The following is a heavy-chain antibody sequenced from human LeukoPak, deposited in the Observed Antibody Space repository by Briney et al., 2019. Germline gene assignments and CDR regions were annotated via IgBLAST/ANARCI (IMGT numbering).Heavy chain of an antibody. D-gene: IGHD3-10*01. Sequence: ASVKVSCKASGYTFTGYYMHWVRQAPGQGLAWMGWINPNSGGTNYAQKFQGRVTMPRDTSISTAYMELSRLRSDDTAVYYCARDRLWFGEIPFFQHWGQGTLVTVSS. CDR1: GYTFTGYY. CDR2: INPNSGGT. CDR3: ARDRLWFGEIPFFQH. J-gene: IGHJ1*01. V-gene: IGHV1-2*02.